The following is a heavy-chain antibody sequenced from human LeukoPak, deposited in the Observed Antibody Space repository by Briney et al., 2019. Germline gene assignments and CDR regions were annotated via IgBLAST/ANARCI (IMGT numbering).Heavy chain of an antibody. CDR2: IWFDGSNK. D-gene: IGHD5-18*01. CDR3: VRDSRIQLWPLYYFDY. J-gene: IGHJ4*02. CDR1: GFTFSSYG. Sequence: PGGSLRLSCEVSGFTFSSYGMHWVRQAPGKGLEWVAVIWFDGSNKYYADSVKGRFTISRDNSKNLLYLQVNSLRVEDTAVYYCVRDSRIQLWPLYYFDYWGQGTVVAVSS. V-gene: IGHV3-33*01.